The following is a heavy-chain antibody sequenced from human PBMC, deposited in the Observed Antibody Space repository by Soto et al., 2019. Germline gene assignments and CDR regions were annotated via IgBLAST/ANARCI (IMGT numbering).Heavy chain of an antibody. CDR1: CGSISSSSYY. D-gene: IGHD5-12*01. V-gene: IGHV4-39*01. CDR3: ARHSWYSGYGFYYYYYGMDV. CDR2: IYYSGST. Sequence: SETLSLTCTVSCGSISSSSYYWGWIRQPPGKGLEWIGSIYYSGSTYYNPSLKSRVTISVDTSKNQFSLKLSSVTAADTAVYYCARHSWYSGYGFYYYYYGMDVWGQGTTVTVSS. J-gene: IGHJ6*02.